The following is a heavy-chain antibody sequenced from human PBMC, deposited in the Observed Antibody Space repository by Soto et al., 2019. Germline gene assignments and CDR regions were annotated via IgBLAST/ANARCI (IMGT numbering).Heavy chain of an antibody. CDR1: GFSLRNARMG. J-gene: IGHJ6*03. V-gene: IGHV2-26*01. D-gene: IGHD3-22*01. CDR3: ARMLAVNYYYYYVDV. Sequence: QVTLKESGPVLVKPTETLTLTCTVSGFSLRNARMGVSWIRQPPGKALEWLAHILSGDEKSYNTSLKGRVTLSKDTSKSQVVHTMTYVDPVDTATYFCARMLAVNYYYYYVDVWGEGTTVSVSS. CDR2: ILSGDEK.